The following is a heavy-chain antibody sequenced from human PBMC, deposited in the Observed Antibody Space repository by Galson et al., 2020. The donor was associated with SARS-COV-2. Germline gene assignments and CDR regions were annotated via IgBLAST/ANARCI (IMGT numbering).Heavy chain of an antibody. V-gene: IGHV4-30-2*01. D-gene: IGHD1-26*01. Sequence: ASETLSLTCAVSGGSISSGGYSWSWIRQPPGKGLEWIGYIYHSGGTYYNPSLKSRVTISLDRSKNQVSLKVNSVTAADTAVYYCARLSTALGAHGDWGQGTLVTVSS. CDR2: IYHSGGT. CDR3: ARLSTALGAHGD. CDR1: GGSISSGGYS. J-gene: IGHJ4*02.